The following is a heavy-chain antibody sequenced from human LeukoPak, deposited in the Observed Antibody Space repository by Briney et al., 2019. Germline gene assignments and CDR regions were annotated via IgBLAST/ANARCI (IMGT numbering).Heavy chain of an antibody. D-gene: IGHD4-23*01. Sequence: ASVKVSCKASGYAFTSYGISWVRQAPGQGLEWMGWISAYNGNTNYAQKLQGRVTMTTDTSTSTAYMELRSLRSDDTAVYYCARCLHPMTTVVGLMDVWGKGTTVTVSS. CDR2: ISAYNGNT. V-gene: IGHV1-18*01. CDR3: ARCLHPMTTVVGLMDV. CDR1: GYAFTSYG. J-gene: IGHJ6*04.